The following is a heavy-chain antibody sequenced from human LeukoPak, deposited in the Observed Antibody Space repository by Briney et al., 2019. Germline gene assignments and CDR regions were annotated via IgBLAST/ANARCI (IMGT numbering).Heavy chain of an antibody. V-gene: IGHV3-74*01. CDR3: ANSVSSLI. J-gene: IGHJ4*02. CDR2: IKGDGSIT. CDR1: GFTVSSNY. D-gene: IGHD3-22*01. Sequence: GGSLRLSCAASGFTVSSNYMSWVRQAPGKGLEWVSRIKGDGSITTYADSVKGRFTISRDNAKNTLCLQMNSLRAEDTAVYYCANSVSSLIWGQGTLVTVSS.